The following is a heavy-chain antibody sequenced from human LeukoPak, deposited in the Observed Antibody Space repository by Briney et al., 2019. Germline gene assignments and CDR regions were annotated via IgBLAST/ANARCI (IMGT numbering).Heavy chain of an antibody. V-gene: IGHV4-4*07. CDR3: ARDRYYDSSGYLPFDY. D-gene: IGHD3-22*01. J-gene: IGHJ4*02. Sequence: PSETLSLTCTVSGGSISSYYWSWIRQPAGKGLEWIGRIYTSGSTNYNPSLKSRVTMSVDTSKNQFSLKLSSVTAADTAVYYCARDRYYDSSGYLPFDYRGQGTLVTVSS. CDR2: IYTSGST. CDR1: GGSISSYY.